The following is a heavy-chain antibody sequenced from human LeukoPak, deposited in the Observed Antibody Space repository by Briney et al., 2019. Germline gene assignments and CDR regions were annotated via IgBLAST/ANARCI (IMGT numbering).Heavy chain of an antibody. D-gene: IGHD4-11*01. J-gene: IGHJ6*03. V-gene: IGHV4-39*01. CDR1: GGSFNSRNYF. CDR3: ARLRDYGNLFFYFFIVV. CDR2: DDDKGVS. Sequence: SETLSLTCTISGGSFNSRNYFWGWMRQPPGKGLEWIGLDDDKGVSHYNPSLKSRVTISVDTSNDQFSLMSTAVTAADTAVFYCARLRDYGNLFFYFFIVVWRRGTTVTVSS.